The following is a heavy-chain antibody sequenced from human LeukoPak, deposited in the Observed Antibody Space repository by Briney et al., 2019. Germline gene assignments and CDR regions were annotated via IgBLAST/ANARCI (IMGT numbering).Heavy chain of an antibody. CDR3: TRHLDGGNTD. D-gene: IGHD4-23*01. CDR2: IRSKANSYAT. J-gene: IGHJ4*02. CDR1: GFTFSGSA. Sequence: GGSLKLSCAASGFTFSGSAMPWVRKASGKGLEWVGRIRSKANSYATAYAASVKGRFTISRDDSKNTAYLQMNSLKTEDTAVYYCTRHLDGGNTDWGQGTLVTVSS. V-gene: IGHV3-73*01.